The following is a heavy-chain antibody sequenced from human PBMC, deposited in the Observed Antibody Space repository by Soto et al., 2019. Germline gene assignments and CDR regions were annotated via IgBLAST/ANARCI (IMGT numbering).Heavy chain of an antibody. CDR2: SIPVLGTT. CDR3: ARRRYCGYDCYHKHYYGMDV. J-gene: IGHJ6*02. D-gene: IGHD2-21*02. V-gene: IGHV1-69*08. CDR1: GDTFSSYT. Sequence: VQLVQSGAELMKPGSSVKVSCRASGDTFSSYTVNWVRQAPGRGLEWMGRSIPVLGTTDYAQKFKGRVTITADKSSNIVYMELSSLRSEDTAVYYCARRRYCGYDCYHKHYYGMDVWGQGTTVTVAS.